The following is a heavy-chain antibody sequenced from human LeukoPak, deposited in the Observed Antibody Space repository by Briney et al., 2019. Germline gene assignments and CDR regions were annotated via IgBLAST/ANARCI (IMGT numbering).Heavy chain of an antibody. CDR1: GGTFSSYA. CDR2: IIPIFGTA. D-gene: IGHD6-6*01. Sequence: SVKVSCKASGGTFSSYAISWVRQAPGQGLEWMGGIIPIFGTANYAQKFQGRVTITTDESTSTAYMELSSLRSEDTAVYYCARWGVLAARQLDAFDIWGQGTMVTVSS. J-gene: IGHJ3*02. V-gene: IGHV1-69*05. CDR3: ARWGVLAARQLDAFDI.